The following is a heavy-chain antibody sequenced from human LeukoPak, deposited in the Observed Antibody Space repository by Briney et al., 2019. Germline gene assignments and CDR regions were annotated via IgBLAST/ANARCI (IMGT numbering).Heavy chain of an antibody. J-gene: IGHJ6*02. CDR3: AGGYSDWSNYYYYGMDV. CDR2: ISGSGGST. CDR1: GFTFSSYA. Sequence: PGGSLRLSCAASGFTFSSYAMSWVRQAPGKGLEWVSAISGSGGSTYYADSVKGRFTISRDNSKNTLYLQMNSLRAEDTAVYYCAGGYSDWSNYYYYGMDVWGQGTTVTVSS. D-gene: IGHD3-9*01. V-gene: IGHV3-23*01.